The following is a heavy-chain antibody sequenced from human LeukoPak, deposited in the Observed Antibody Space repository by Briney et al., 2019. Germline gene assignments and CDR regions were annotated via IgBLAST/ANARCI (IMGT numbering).Heavy chain of an antibody. V-gene: IGHV4-4*07. CDR1: GGFISSYY. J-gene: IGHJ3*02. CDR3: SRDRISAVVDVFDI. D-gene: IGHD2/OR15-2a*01. Sequence: KCSEPLSLMCSVWGGFISSYYWRWMRQPAGGGLEWIGRFDNSGITNYNPSLKSRVTMSVDTSKNQFFLKVNSVPAADTAVYYCSRDRISAVVDVFDIWGQGTMVTVSS. CDR2: FDNSGIT.